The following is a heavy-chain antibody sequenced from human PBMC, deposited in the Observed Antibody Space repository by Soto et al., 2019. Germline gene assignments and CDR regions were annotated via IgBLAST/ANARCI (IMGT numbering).Heavy chain of an antibody. Sequence: ASVKVSCKASGGTFSSYAISWVRQAPGQGLEWMGGIIPIFGTANYAQKFQGRVTITADESTSTAYMELSSLRSEDTAVYYCARELVEMATPYYFDYWGQGTLVTVSS. CDR2: IIPIFGTA. CDR3: ARELVEMATPYYFDY. J-gene: IGHJ4*02. V-gene: IGHV1-69*13. CDR1: GGTFSSYA. D-gene: IGHD5-12*01.